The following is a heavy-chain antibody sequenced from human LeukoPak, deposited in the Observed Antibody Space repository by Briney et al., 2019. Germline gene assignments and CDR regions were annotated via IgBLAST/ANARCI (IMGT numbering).Heavy chain of an antibody. CDR2: INHSGST. CDR1: GGSFSGYY. CDR3: ARIVVTNLNY. Sequence: SETLSLTCAVYGGSFSGYYWSWIRQPPGKGLEWIGEINHSGSTNYNPSLKSRVTISVDTSKNQFSLKLSSVTAADTAVYYCARIVVTNLNYWGQGTLVTVSS. V-gene: IGHV4-34*01. D-gene: IGHD2-21*01. J-gene: IGHJ4*02.